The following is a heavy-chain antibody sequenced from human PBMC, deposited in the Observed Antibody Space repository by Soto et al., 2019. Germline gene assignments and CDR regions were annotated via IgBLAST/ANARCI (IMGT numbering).Heavy chain of an antibody. CDR2: IYYSGST. Sequence: SETLSLTCTVSGGAISSSTDYWGWIRQPPGKGLEWIGSIYYSGSTYYNPSLKSRVTISVDTSKNQFSLKLTSVTAADTAVYYCAKAGFWSGYRVADSWGQGTQVTVSS. CDR3: AKAGFWSGYRVADS. CDR1: GGAISSSTDY. J-gene: IGHJ4*02. D-gene: IGHD3-3*01. V-gene: IGHV4-39*01.